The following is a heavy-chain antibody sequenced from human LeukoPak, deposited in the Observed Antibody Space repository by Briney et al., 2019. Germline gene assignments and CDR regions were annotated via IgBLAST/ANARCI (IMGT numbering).Heavy chain of an antibody. V-gene: IGHV3-23*01. J-gene: IGHJ3*02. CDR3: ARNMVRGYEDAFDI. CDR2: ISGSGRST. Sequence: GGSLRLSCAASGFTFSSYAMSWVRQGPGKGLEWVSAISGSGRSTYYADSVKGRFTFSRDNSKNTLYLQMNSLRAEDTAVYYCARNMVRGYEDAFDIWGQGTMVTVSS. CDR1: GFTFSSYA. D-gene: IGHD3-10*01.